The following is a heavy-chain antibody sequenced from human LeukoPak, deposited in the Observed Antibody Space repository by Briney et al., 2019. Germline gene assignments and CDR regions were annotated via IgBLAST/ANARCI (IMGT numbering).Heavy chain of an antibody. CDR2: INTNTGNP. D-gene: IGHD4-17*01. J-gene: IGHJ4*02. V-gene: IGHV7-4-1*02. CDR1: GYTFTSYA. Sequence: ASVKVSCKTSGYTFTSYAMNWVRQAPGQGLEWMGWINTNTGNPTYAQGFTGRFVFSLDTSVSTAYLQISSLKAEDTAVYYCARFVSSVYGDRPWDYWGQGTLVTVSS. CDR3: ARFVSSVYGDRPWDY.